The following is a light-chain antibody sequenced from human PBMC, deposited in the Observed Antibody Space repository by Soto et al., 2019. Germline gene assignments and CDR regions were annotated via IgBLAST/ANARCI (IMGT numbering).Light chain of an antibody. CDR3: AAWDESLNGNV. Sequence: QSVLTQPPSASGTPGQRVTISCSGSSSNIGSNTVDWYQQLPGTAPKLLIYSNSQRPSGVPDRFSGSKSGTSASLAISGLQSEDEADYYCAAWDESLNGNVFGTGTKV. V-gene: IGLV1-44*01. CDR1: SSNIGSNT. CDR2: SNS. J-gene: IGLJ1*01.